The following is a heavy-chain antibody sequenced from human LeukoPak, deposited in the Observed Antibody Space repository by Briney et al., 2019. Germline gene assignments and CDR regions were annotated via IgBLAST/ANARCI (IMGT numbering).Heavy chain of an antibody. CDR1: GDSVSSNSAS. J-gene: IGHJ3*02. V-gene: IGHV6-1*01. Sequence: SQTLSLTCAISGDSVSSNSASWSWIRQSPSRGLEWLGRAYYRSKWSNDYAGSVRSRITINPDTTKNQFSLLLNSVTPEDTAIYYCARGRGDLAARAFDIWGQRTMVTVSS. D-gene: IGHD6-6*01. CDR3: ARGRGDLAARAFDI. CDR2: AYYRSKWSN.